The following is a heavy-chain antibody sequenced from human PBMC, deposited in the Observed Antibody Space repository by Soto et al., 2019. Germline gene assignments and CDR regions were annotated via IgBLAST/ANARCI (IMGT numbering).Heavy chain of an antibody. J-gene: IGHJ5*02. CDR2: ISGSGGST. V-gene: IGHV3-23*01. D-gene: IGHD5-18*01. CDR3: AKGYSYGPYNWFDP. Sequence: GGSLRLSCAASGFTFSSYSMNWVRQASGKGLEWISGISGSGGSTYYADSVKGRFTISRDNSKNTLYLQMNSLRAEDTAVYYCAKGYSYGPYNWFDPWGQGTLVTVSS. CDR1: GFTFSSYS.